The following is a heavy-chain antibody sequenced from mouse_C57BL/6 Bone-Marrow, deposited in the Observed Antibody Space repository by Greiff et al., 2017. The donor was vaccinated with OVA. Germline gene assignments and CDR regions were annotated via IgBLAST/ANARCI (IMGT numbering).Heavy chain of an antibody. J-gene: IGHJ4*01. CDR1: GFTFSSYG. D-gene: IGHD2-5*01. CDR2: ISSGGSDT. V-gene: IGHV5-6*01. Sequence: EVKLMESGGDLVKPGGSLKLSCAASGFTFSSYGMSWVRQTPDKRLEWVATISSGGSDTYYPDSVKGRFTISRDNAKNTLYLQMSSLKSEYTAMYYCARHSNYRYYAMDYWGQGTSVTVSS. CDR3: ARHSNYRYYAMDY.